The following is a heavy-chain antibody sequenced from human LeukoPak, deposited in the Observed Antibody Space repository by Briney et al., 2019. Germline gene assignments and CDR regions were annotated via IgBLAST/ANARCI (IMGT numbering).Heavy chain of an antibody. D-gene: IGHD1-26*01. Sequence: SETLSLTCAVYGGSFSGYYWGWIRQPPGKGLEWIGSIYYSGSTYYNSSLKSRVTISIDTSKNQVSLNLTSMTAADTAVYYCAKSGGYGLIDYWGQGTLVTVSS. CDR1: GGSFSGYY. CDR2: IYYSGST. V-gene: IGHV4-59*05. J-gene: IGHJ4*01. CDR3: AKSGGYGLIDY.